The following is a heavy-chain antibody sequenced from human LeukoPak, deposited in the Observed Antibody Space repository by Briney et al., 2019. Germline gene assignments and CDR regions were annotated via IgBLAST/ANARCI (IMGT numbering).Heavy chain of an antibody. CDR3: AMCTAATGTIY. Sequence: AGGSPRLSCAASGFTVSSNCMSWVSQAPGKGLEWVSLLYNGGRTYYADSVKGRFTISRDNSKNTLYLQMNSLRAEDTAVYYCAMCTAATGTIYWGQGKLGTVSS. CDR2: LYNGGRT. CDR1: GFTVSSNC. V-gene: IGHV3-66*01. J-gene: IGHJ1*01. D-gene: IGHD6-13*01.